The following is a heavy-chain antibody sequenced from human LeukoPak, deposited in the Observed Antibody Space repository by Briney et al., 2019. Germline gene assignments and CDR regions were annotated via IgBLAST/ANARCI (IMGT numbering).Heavy chain of an antibody. CDR3: ARVLYYYGSGSSFDP. J-gene: IGHJ5*02. Sequence: ASVKVSCKASGYTFTGYYMHWVRQAPGQGLEWMGWINPNSGGTNYAQKFQGRVTMTRDTSISTAYMELSRLRSVDTAVYYCARVLYYYGSGSSFDPWGQGTLVTVSS. V-gene: IGHV1-2*02. CDR2: INPNSGGT. D-gene: IGHD3-10*01. CDR1: GYTFTGYY.